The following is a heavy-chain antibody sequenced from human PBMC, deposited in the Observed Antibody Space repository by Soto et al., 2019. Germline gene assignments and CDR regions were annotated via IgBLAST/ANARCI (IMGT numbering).Heavy chain of an antibody. CDR1: GGTFSSYA. CDR2: IIPIFGTA. Sequence: QVQLVQSGAEVKKPGSSVKVSCKASGGTFSSYAISWVRQAPGQGLEWMGGIIPIFGTANYAQKFQGRVTITADKSTSTAYMELSSLRSEDTAVYYCARVVDYYDSSGYYAEYFQHWGQGTLVTVSS. CDR3: ARVVDYYDSSGYYAEYFQH. V-gene: IGHV1-69*06. D-gene: IGHD3-22*01. J-gene: IGHJ1*01.